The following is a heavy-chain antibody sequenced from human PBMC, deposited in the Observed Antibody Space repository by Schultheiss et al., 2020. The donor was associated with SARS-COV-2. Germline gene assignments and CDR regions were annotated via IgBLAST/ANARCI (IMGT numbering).Heavy chain of an antibody. Sequence: SETLSLTCTVSGGSISSGDYYWSWIRQPPGKGLEWIGYIYYSGSTYYNPSLKSRVTISVDTSKNQFSLKLSSVTAADTAVYYCARGHHRYSYGTQYNWFDPWGQGTLVTVSS. CDR3: ARGHHRYSYGTQYNWFDP. V-gene: IGHV4-30-4*01. D-gene: IGHD5-18*01. CDR1: GGSISSGDYY. CDR2: IYYSGST. J-gene: IGHJ5*02.